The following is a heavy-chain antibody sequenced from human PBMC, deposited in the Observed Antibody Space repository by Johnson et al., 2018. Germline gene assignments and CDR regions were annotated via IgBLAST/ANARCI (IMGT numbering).Heavy chain of an antibody. CDR2: LIPIFGTA. V-gene: IGHV1-69*01. CDR1: GGTFSSYA. J-gene: IGHJ1*01. CDR3: ARDSGGSYYGDFQH. D-gene: IGHD1-26*01. Sequence: QVQLVESGAEVKKPGSSLKVSCKASGGTFSSYAISWVRQAPGQGLEWMGGLIPIFGTANYAQKFQGRVTITADESTSQAHMELSSLRLEDTAVDYCARDSGGSYYGDFQHWGQGTLVTVSS.